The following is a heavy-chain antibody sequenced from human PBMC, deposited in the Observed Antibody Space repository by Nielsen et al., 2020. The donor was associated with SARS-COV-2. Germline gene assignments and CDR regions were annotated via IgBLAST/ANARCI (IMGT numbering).Heavy chain of an antibody. CDR3: ARGHNAALYAFDI. D-gene: IGHD6-6*01. V-gene: IGHV3-53*01. J-gene: IGHJ3*02. CDR1: GFTVSSNY. Sequence: GESLKISCAASGFTVSSNYMSWVRQAPGKGLEWLSIIYKGGRTYYAASVKGRFTISRDNSKNTLYLQMNSLRAEDTAVFYCARGHNAALYAFDIWGQGTMVTVSS. CDR2: IYKGGRT.